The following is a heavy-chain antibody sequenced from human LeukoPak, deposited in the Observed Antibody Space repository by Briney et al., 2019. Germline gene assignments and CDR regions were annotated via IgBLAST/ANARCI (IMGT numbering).Heavy chain of an antibody. V-gene: IGHV4-34*01. D-gene: IGHD2-2*02. CDR3: ATGRNGVVPAPILGVGPWYNYHYMDV. CDR1: GGSFSGYY. Sequence: SETLSLTCVVYGGSFSGYYWSWIRQPPGKGLEWIGEIDHSGTTNYNPFLKSRVTMSVDTSKNQFSLMVSSVTAADTAEYYCATGRNGVVPAPILGVGPWYNYHYMDVWGKGTTVTVSS. CDR2: IDHSGTT. J-gene: IGHJ6*03.